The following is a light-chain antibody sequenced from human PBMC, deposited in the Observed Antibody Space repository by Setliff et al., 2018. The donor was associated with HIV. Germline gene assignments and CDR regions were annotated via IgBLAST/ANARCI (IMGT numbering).Light chain of an antibody. J-gene: IGLJ1*01. CDR1: SSNIGAGYD. CDR3: QSNDSSLSGYV. CDR2: GNS. V-gene: IGLV1-40*01. Sequence: QSVLTRPPSVSGAPGQRVTISCTGSSSNIGAGYDVHWYQQLPGTAPKLLIYGNSNRPSGVPDRFSGSKSGTSASLAITGLQAEDEADYYCQSNDSSLSGYVFGTGTKVTVL.